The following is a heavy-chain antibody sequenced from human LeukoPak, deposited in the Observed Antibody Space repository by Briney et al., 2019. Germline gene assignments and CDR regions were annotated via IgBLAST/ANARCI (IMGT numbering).Heavy chain of an antibody. CDR3: ANDGGNIVVVEYYFDY. Sequence: GGSLRPSCAASGFTVSSKYMSWVRQAPGKGLEWVSVIYSGGSTYYADSVKGRFTISRDNSKDTLYLQMNSLRAEDTAVYYCANDGGNIVVVEYYFDYWGQGTLVTVSS. J-gene: IGHJ4*02. V-gene: IGHV3-66*01. CDR2: IYSGGST. CDR1: GFTVSSKY. D-gene: IGHD2-15*01.